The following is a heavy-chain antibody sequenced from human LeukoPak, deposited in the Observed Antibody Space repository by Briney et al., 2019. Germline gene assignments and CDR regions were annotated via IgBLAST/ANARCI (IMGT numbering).Heavy chain of an antibody. CDR3: AITMVRGVHIGEFSFDP. V-gene: IGHV1-2*02. CDR2: INPNSGGT. Sequence: GASVKVSCKASGYTFTGYYMHWVRQAPGQGLEWMGWINPNSGGTNYAQKFQGRVTMTRDTSISTAYMELSRLRSDDTAVYYCAITMVRGVHIGEFSFDPWGQGTLVTVSS. J-gene: IGHJ5*02. D-gene: IGHD3-10*01. CDR1: GYTFTGYY.